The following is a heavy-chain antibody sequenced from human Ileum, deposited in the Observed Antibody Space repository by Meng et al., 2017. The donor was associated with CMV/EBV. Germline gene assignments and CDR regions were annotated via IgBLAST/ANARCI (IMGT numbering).Heavy chain of an antibody. Sequence: GESLKISCAASGFMFRKYVMSWARQAPGKGLEWVSVIHTGGNSTYYADSVKGRFTMSRDISKNTLYLQMNSLRAEDTAVYYCHVGDYDMMYYYGTDVWGQGTTVTVSS. CDR3: HVGDYDMMYYYGTDV. CDR2: IHTGGNST. J-gene: IGHJ6*02. CDR1: GFMFRKYV. V-gene: IGHV3-23*03. D-gene: IGHD4-17*01.